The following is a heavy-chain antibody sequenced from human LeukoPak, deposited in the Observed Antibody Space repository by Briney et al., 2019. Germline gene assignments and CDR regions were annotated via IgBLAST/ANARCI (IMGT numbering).Heavy chain of an antibody. J-gene: IGHJ4*02. Sequence: GGSLRLSCAASGFTLSSFAMSWVRQAPGKGLDWVSTISGGGVTTYYADSVKGRFTISRDNSKNTLYLQMNSLRAEDTAVYYCAKGIGGYYDILTGLDYWGQGTLVTVSS. CDR3: AKGIGGYYDILTGLDY. CDR1: GFTLSSFA. D-gene: IGHD3-9*01. CDR2: ISGGGVTT. V-gene: IGHV3-23*01.